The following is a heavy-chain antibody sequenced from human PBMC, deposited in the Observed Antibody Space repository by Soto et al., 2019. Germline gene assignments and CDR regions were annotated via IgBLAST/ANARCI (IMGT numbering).Heavy chain of an antibody. D-gene: IGHD3-16*01. Sequence: EVQLLEAGGGLVQPGGSLRLSCAASGFTFSSYAMSWVRQAPGKGLEWVSAISGSGGNTYYADSVKGRFTISRDNSKNTLYLQMNSLRAEDTAVYYCAKDPMTPWGAFDIWGQGTMVTVSS. CDR3: AKDPMTPWGAFDI. CDR1: GFTFSSYA. J-gene: IGHJ3*02. V-gene: IGHV3-23*01. CDR2: ISGSGGNT.